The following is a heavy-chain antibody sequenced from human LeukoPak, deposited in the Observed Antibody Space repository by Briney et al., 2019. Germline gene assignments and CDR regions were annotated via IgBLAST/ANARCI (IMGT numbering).Heavy chain of an antibody. Sequence: GASVKVSRKASGYTFSSYGISWVRQAPGLGLEWMGWISAYNGNTNYAQKVQGRVTLTTETSTSTAYMELRSLRSDDTAVYYCARDRQLGSSGYYAAYWGQGTLVTVSS. CDR1: GYTFSSYG. D-gene: IGHD3-22*01. V-gene: IGHV1-18*01. CDR2: ISAYNGNT. J-gene: IGHJ4*02. CDR3: ARDRQLGSSGYYAAY.